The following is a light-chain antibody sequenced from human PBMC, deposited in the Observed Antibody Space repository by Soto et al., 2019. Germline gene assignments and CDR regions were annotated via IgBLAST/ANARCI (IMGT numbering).Light chain of an antibody. Sequence: DIQMTQSPSTLSASVGDTVTVTCRASQSVSGWLAWYQQKPGEAPKLLIYDASALSRGVPSRFSGSGSGTKFTLSFASLQSDDLATYYCQQYETFSGTFGPGTKVEI. CDR1: QSVSGW. V-gene: IGKV1-5*01. CDR3: QQYETFSGT. J-gene: IGKJ1*01. CDR2: DAS.